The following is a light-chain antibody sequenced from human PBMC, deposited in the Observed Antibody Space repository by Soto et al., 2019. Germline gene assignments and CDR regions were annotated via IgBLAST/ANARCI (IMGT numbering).Light chain of an antibody. CDR3: QQYNTYSPERT. J-gene: IGKJ1*01. Sequence: DIQMTQSPSTLSAFVGDRVTITCRASQSIGRWLAWYQQKPGKAPKPLIYDASNLEGWVPSRFSGSGSGTEFTLTISSLQPDDFATYYCQQYNTYSPERTFGQGTKVDIK. CDR2: DAS. CDR1: QSIGRW. V-gene: IGKV1-5*01.